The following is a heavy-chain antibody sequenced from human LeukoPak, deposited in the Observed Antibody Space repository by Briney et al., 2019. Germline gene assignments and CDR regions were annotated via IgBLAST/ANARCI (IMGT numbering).Heavy chain of an antibody. J-gene: IGHJ6*02. CDR3: ARVIAFHGWCLDV. CDR2: IKQDGSKK. V-gene: IGHV3-7*01. Sequence: GGSLRLSCVASGFPFSSYWMTWVRQAPGKGLEWVANIKQDGSKKSYVDSVKGRFTISRDNAKSSLYLQMNSLRAEDTAVYYCARVIAFHGWCLDVWGQGTTVTVSS. D-gene: IGHD2-8*01. CDR1: GFPFSSYW.